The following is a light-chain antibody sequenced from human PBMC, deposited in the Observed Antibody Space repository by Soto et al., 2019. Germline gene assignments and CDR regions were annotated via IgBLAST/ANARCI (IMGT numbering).Light chain of an antibody. Sequence: EIVLTQSPATLSLSPGERATLSCRASRSVRSSLAWYQQKPGQAPRLLIYDASKRATGIPARFSGSGSGTDFTLTISSLEPEDFAVYYCQQRSYWSWTFGQGTKVEIK. CDR1: RSVRSS. CDR2: DAS. CDR3: QQRSYWSWT. V-gene: IGKV3-11*01. J-gene: IGKJ1*01.